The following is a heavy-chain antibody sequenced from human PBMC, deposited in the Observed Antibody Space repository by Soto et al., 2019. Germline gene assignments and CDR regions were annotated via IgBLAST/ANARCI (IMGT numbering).Heavy chain of an antibody. CDR2: ISAYNGNT. J-gene: IGHJ4*02. D-gene: IGHD3-22*01. CDR3: ARLGHYYDSSGSAALDY. CDR1: GYTFTSYG. V-gene: IGHV1-18*01. Sequence: GASVKVSCKASGYTFTSYGISWVRQAPGQGLEWMGWISAYNGNTNYAQKLQGRVTMTTDTSTSTAYMELRSLRSDDTAVYYCARLGHYYDSSGSAALDYWGQGTLVTVSS.